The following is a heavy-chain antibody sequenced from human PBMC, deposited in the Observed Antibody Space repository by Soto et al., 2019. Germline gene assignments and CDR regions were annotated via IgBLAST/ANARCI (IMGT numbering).Heavy chain of an antibody. J-gene: IGHJ5*02. D-gene: IGHD3-3*02. Sequence: QVQLVESGGGEAQPGRSLRLSCAASGFNFSTHGMHWVRQAPGKGLEWVAVMSYDGVRKYYADSVMGRFTISRDISKNTRYLQMNSLRPEDTAVYYCVKDMEHSLIRGWFDPWGQGTLVIVSS. CDR3: VKDMEHSLIRGWFDP. V-gene: IGHV3-30*18. CDR1: GFNFSTHG. CDR2: MSYDGVRK.